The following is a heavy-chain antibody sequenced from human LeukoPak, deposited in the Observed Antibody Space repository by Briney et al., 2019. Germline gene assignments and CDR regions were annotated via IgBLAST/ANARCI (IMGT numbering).Heavy chain of an antibody. V-gene: IGHV1-69*13. Sequence: ASVKVSCKASGGTFSSYAISWVRQAPGQGLEWMGGIIPIFGTANYAQKFQGRVTITADESTSTAYMELSSLRSEDTAVYYCARGTPYCSSTSCPYDAFDIWGQGTMVTVSS. CDR1: GGTFSSYA. J-gene: IGHJ3*02. CDR3: ARGTPYCSSTSCPYDAFDI. D-gene: IGHD2-2*01. CDR2: IIPIFGTA.